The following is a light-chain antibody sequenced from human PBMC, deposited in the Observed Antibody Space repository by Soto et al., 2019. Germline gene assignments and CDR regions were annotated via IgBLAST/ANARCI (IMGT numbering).Light chain of an antibody. Sequence: EIVMTQSPATLSVSPGERATLSCRASQSVSTGLAWYQQKPGQAPRPLIYGASARATGIPARFSGSGSGTEFAINISSLQAEYFAVYVSHQYNNWPWTFGQGTHVEI. CDR3: HQYNNWPWT. CDR2: GAS. CDR1: QSVSTG. J-gene: IGKJ1*01. V-gene: IGKV3-15*01.